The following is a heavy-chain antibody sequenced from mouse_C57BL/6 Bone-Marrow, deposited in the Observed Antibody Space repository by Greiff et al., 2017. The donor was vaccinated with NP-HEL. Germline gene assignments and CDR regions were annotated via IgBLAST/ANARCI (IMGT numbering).Heavy chain of an antibody. V-gene: IGHV1-81*01. Sequence: VKLQQSGAELARPGASVKLSCKASGYTLTSYGISWVKQRTGQGLEWIGEIYPRSGNTYYNEKFKGKATLTADKSSSTAYMELRSLTSEDSAVYFCAVGYYGSSYWYFDVWGTGTTVTVSS. J-gene: IGHJ1*03. D-gene: IGHD1-1*01. CDR2: IYPRSGNT. CDR3: AVGYYGSSYWYFDV. CDR1: GYTLTSYG.